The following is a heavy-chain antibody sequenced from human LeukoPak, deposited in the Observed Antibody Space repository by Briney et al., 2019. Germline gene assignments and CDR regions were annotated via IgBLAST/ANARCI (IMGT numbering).Heavy chain of an antibody. D-gene: IGHD4-17*01. CDR2: IIPIFSTA. CDR3: ARAVQVTTGGLFDY. Sequence: SVKVSCKASGGTFNNYAMSWVRQAPGQGLEWVGGIIPIFSTANYAQKFQGRVTITADKSTITAYMELSSLRSEDTTVYYCARAVQVTTGGLFDYWDQGTLVTVSS. J-gene: IGHJ4*02. V-gene: IGHV1-69*06. CDR1: GGTFNNYA.